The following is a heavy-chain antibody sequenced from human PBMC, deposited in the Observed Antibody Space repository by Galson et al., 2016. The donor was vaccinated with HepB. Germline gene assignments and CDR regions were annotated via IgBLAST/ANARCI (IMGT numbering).Heavy chain of an antibody. CDR2: LSGSGSVT. Sequence: SLRLSCAASGFAFNAYAMAWVRQAPGTGLEWISGLSGSGSVTYYADSVKGRFTISRDNAKTTVHLQMSALRAEDTAIYYCAKFLYSSSPALDHWGQGALVTVPS. D-gene: IGHD3-22*01. J-gene: IGHJ4*02. V-gene: IGHV3-23*01. CDR3: AKFLYSSSPALDH. CDR1: GFAFNAYA.